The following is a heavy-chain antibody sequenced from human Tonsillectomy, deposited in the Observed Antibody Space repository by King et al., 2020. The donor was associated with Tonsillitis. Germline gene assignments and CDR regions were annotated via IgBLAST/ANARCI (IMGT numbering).Heavy chain of an antibody. CDR2: IGGSGHST. CDR3: ARDAGVVAVHYFDY. J-gene: IGHJ4*02. V-gene: IGHV3-23*04. CDR1: GFTFNNNA. Sequence: VQLVESGGGLVQPGGSLRLSCAASGFTFNNNAMSWVRQAPGKGLEWVSAIGGSGHSTYYADSVKGRFTISRDNYKNTLYLQMNSLRAEDTAVYYCARDAGVVAVHYFDYWGQGTLVTVSS. D-gene: IGHD3-22*01.